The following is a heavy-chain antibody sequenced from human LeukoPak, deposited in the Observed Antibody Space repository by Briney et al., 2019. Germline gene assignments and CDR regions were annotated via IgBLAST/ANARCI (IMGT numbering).Heavy chain of an antibody. Sequence: GGSLRLSCAASRFTFSSYAMNWVRQAPGKGLKWVAFISYDGSNKYYADSVKGRFTISRDNSKNTLYLQMNSLRAEDTAVYYCARDLGYYDFWSGYYTPNYFDYWGQGTLVTVSS. CDR3: ARDLGYYDFWSGYYTPNYFDY. D-gene: IGHD3-3*01. CDR1: RFTFSSYA. CDR2: ISYDGSNK. J-gene: IGHJ4*02. V-gene: IGHV3-30-3*01.